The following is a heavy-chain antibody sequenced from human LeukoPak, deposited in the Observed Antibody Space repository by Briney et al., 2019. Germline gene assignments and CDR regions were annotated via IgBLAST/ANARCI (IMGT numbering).Heavy chain of an antibody. J-gene: IGHJ4*02. Sequence: GGSLRLSCAASGFTVSSNYMSWVRQAPGKGLEWVSVIYSGGSTYYADSVKGRFTISRDYSKNTLYLQMNSLRAEDTAVYYCARDFLGPSRDYWGQGTLVTVSS. CDR1: GFTVSSNY. V-gene: IGHV3-53*01. CDR3: ARDFLGPSRDY. CDR2: IYSGGST. D-gene: IGHD2/OR15-2a*01.